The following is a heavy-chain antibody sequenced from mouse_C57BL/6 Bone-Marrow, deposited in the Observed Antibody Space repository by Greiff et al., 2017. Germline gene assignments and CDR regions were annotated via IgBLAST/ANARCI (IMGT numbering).Heavy chain of an antibody. D-gene: IGHD1-1*01. CDR2: IYYSGTI. J-gene: IGHJ4*01. CDR3: AGRITTVGGYYAMDY. Sequence: EVKLLESGPGLVKPSQTVFLTCTVTGISITTGNYRWSWIRQFPGNKLEWIGYIYYSGTITYNPSLTSRPTITRDSPKNQFFLEMNSMTAEDTATYYCAGRITTVGGYYAMDYWGQGTSVTVSS. CDR1: GISITTGNYR. V-gene: IGHV3-5*01.